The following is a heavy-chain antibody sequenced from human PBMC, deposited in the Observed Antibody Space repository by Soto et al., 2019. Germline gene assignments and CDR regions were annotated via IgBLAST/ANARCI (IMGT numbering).Heavy chain of an antibody. CDR1: GYTFTSYA. J-gene: IGHJ4*02. V-gene: IGHV1-18*01. CDR3: AREGPPEDY. CDR2: INAYNGNT. Sequence: QVQLVQSGAEVKKPGASVKVSCKASGYTFTSYAIGWVRQAPGQGLEWMGWINAYNGNTNYAQKPQGRVTMTTDTSTSTASMELRSLRSAATAVYYCAREGPPEDYWGQGTLVTVSS.